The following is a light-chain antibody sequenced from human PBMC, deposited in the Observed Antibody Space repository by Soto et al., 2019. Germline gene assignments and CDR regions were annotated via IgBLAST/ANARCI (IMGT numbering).Light chain of an antibody. J-gene: IGKJ5*01. V-gene: IGKV3-20*01. CDR1: QSVSSSY. Sequence: IVFTQSPGTLSLSPGERGALSCRASQSVSSSYLAWYQQKPGQAPRLLIYGASSRATGIPDRFSGSGSGTDFTFTISRLEPEDFAVYYCQQYGSSITFGQGTRLEIK. CDR3: QQYGSSIT. CDR2: GAS.